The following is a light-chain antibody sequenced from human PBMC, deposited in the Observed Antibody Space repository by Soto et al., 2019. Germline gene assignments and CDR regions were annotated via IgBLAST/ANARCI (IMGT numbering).Light chain of an antibody. CDR3: QQYSSSQGWT. V-gene: IGKV3-20*01. CDR1: QSVSSSH. Sequence: EIVWTHSPGSLSLSPGYRATLTCRAVQSVSSSHFAWYQQKPGQAPRLLIYAASNRTTGIPDRFSGSGSGTDFTLTINGLEPEDFAVYYCQQYSSSQGWTFGQGTKVDIK. CDR2: AAS. J-gene: IGKJ1*01.